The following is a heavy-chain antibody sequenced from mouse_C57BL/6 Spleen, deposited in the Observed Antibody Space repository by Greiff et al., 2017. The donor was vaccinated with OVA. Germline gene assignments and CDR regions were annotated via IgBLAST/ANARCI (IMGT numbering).Heavy chain of an antibody. J-gene: IGHJ2*01. D-gene: IGHD1-1*01. Sequence: EVKLMESGGGLVKPGGSLNLSCAASGFTFSSYTMSWVRQTPEKRLEWVATISGGGGNTYYPDSVKGRFTISRDNAKNTLYLQMSSLRSEDTALYYCARHSKYYYGSSHLDYWGQGTTLTVSS. V-gene: IGHV5-9*01. CDR3: ARHSKYYYGSSHLDY. CDR1: GFTFSSYT. CDR2: ISGGGGNT.